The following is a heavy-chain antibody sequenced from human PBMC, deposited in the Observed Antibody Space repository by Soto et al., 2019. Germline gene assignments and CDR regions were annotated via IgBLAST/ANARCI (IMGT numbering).Heavy chain of an antibody. CDR2: IYHSGST. CDR3: ARVAPLVTTGDGYYMDV. V-gene: IGHV4-4*02. D-gene: IGHD4-17*01. Sequence: SETLSLTCAVSSGSISSSNWWSWVRQPPGKGLEWIGEIYHSGSTNYNPSLKSRVTISVDKSKNQFSLKLSSVTAADTAVYYCARVAPLVTTGDGYYMDVWGKGTTVTVSS. CDR1: SGSISSSNW. J-gene: IGHJ6*03.